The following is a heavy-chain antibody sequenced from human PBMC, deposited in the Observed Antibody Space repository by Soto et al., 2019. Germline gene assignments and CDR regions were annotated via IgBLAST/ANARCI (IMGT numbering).Heavy chain of an antibody. CDR2: ISYDGSNK. CDR3: AKDVDLRYYYYGMDV. J-gene: IGHJ6*02. Sequence: GGSLRLSCAASGFTFSSYGMHWVRQAPGKGLEWVAVISYDGSNKYYADSVKGRFTISRDNSKNTLYLQMNSLRAEDTAVYYCAKDVDLRYYYYGMDVWGQGTTVTVSS. V-gene: IGHV3-30*18. CDR1: GFTFSSYG. D-gene: IGHD2-21*01.